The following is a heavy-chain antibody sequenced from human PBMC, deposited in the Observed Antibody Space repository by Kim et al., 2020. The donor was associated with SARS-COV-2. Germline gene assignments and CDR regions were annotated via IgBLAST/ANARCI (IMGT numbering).Heavy chain of an antibody. D-gene: IGHD1-26*01. CDR1: GASISSNDYY. J-gene: IGHJ4*02. CDR2: ISYSRNT. V-gene: IGHV4-39*02. CDR3: ASDPEVGDFDY. Sequence: SETLSLTCTVSGASISSNDYYWGWIRQPPGKGLEWIASISYSRNTYYNPSLKSRVTISVDTSKNHFSLKLSSVTAADTAIYYCASDPEVGDFDYWGQGTLVTVSS.